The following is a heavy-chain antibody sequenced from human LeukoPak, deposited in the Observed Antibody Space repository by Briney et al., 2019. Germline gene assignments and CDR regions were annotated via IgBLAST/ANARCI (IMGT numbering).Heavy chain of an antibody. Sequence: SETLSLTCTVSGYSMKYDYWSWVRQPAGKGLEWIARIYTGGTTNYNPSLENRATISVDKSNNQFSLKLTSVTAADTAIYYCARDNSGSYPPIFDSWGQGTLVTVSS. J-gene: IGHJ4*02. D-gene: IGHD1-26*01. CDR3: ARDNSGSYPPIFDS. CDR1: GYSMKYDY. CDR2: IYTGGTT. V-gene: IGHV4-4*07.